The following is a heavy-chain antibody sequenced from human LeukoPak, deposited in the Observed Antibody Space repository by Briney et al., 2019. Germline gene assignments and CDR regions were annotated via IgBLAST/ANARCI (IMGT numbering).Heavy chain of an antibody. CDR3: ARAMVYYYGMDV. V-gene: IGHV4-59*01. D-gene: IGHD2-8*01. CDR1: GGSISSYY. Sequence: SSETLSLTCTVSGGSISSYYWSWIRQPPGKGLEWIGYIYYSGSTNYNPSLKSRVTISVDTSKNQFSLKLSSVTAADTAVYYCARAMVYYYGMDVWGQGTTVTVSS. J-gene: IGHJ6*02. CDR2: IYYSGST.